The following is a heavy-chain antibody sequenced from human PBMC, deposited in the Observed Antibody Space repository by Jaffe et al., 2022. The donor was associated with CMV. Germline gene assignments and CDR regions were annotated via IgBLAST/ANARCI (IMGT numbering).Heavy chain of an antibody. V-gene: IGHV3-21*01. CDR1: GFTFSSYS. CDR3: ARVHRSAEYYDFWSGYYVYYYYGMDV. D-gene: IGHD3-3*01. Sequence: EVQLVESGGGLVKPGGSLRLSCAASGFTFSSYSMNWVRQAPGKGLEWVSSISSSSSYIYYADSVKGRFTISRDNAKNSLYLQMNSLRAEDTAVYYCARVHRSAEYYDFWSGYYVYYYYGMDVWGQGTTVTVSS. CDR2: ISSSSSYI. J-gene: IGHJ6*02.